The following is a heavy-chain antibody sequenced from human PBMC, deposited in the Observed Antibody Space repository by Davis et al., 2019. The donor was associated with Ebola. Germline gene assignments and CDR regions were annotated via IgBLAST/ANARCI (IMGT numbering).Heavy chain of an antibody. V-gene: IGHV3-11*05. CDR1: GFTFTDYY. Sequence: GESLKISCAASGFTFTDYYMGWIRQAPGKGLEWVSYISGDSLYTNYADSVRGRLTISRENAKNSLYLQMNSLRAEDTALYYCAKDMGVGYCSGGSCYRFDYWGQGTLVTVSS. J-gene: IGHJ4*02. D-gene: IGHD2-15*01. CDR3: AKDMGVGYCSGGSCYRFDY. CDR2: ISGDSLYT.